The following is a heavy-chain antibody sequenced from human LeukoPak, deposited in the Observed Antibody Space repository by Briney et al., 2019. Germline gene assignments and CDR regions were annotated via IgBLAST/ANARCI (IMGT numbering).Heavy chain of an antibody. J-gene: IGHJ3*02. CDR2: LYHSGSA. CDR1: GVSMSSYY. D-gene: IGHD3-3*02. CDR3: ARSLADDAFDI. V-gene: IGHV4-59*08. Sequence: SETLSLTCTVSGVSMSSYYWSWIRQPPGKGLEWIGYLYHSGSANYNPSLKSRVTISVDTSKNQFYLKLSSVTAADTAVYYCARSLADDAFDIWGQGTMVTVSS.